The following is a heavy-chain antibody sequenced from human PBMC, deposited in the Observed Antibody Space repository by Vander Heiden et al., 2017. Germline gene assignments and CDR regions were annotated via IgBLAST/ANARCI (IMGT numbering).Heavy chain of an antibody. D-gene: IGHD3-22*01. CDR3: VRPVVSVDYNGMDV. CDR1: GITFSDHY. CDR2: SRNKAQSYTT. Sequence: EVQLVESGGGLVQPGGSLRLSCAASGITFSDHYMDWVRQAPGKGLEWVGRSRNKAQSYTTDYVASVKGRFTISRDDSKNSVYLQMNSLKTEDTAVYYCVRPVVSVDYNGMDVWGQGTTVTVSS. V-gene: IGHV3-72*01. J-gene: IGHJ6*02.